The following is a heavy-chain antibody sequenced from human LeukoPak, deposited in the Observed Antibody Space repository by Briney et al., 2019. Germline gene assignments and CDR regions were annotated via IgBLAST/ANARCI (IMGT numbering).Heavy chain of an antibody. J-gene: IGHJ4*02. CDR2: IYPGDSDT. CDR1: GYSFTSYW. D-gene: IGHD6-6*01. Sequence: GESLQISCQGSGYSFTSYWIAWVRQMPGKGLEWMGIIYPGDSDTRYSPSFQGQVTISADESISTAYLQWSSLKASDTAMYYCARSRYGSSSTIIDYWGQGTLVTVSS. V-gene: IGHV5-51*01. CDR3: ARSRYGSSSTIIDY.